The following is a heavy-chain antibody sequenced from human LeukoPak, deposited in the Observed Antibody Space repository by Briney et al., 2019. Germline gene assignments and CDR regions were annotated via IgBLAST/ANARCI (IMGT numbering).Heavy chain of an antibody. CDR2: ISGSGGST. CDR1: GFTFSSYA. V-gene: IGHV3-23*01. Sequence: TGGSLRLSCAASGFTFSSYAMSWVGEAPGKGVEWVSAISGSGGSTYYAASVKGRFTISRDNSKNTLYLQMNSLRAEDTAVYYCAKTYYDFWSGYSYYFDYWGQGTLVTVSS. J-gene: IGHJ4*02. CDR3: AKTYYDFWSGYSYYFDY. D-gene: IGHD3-3*01.